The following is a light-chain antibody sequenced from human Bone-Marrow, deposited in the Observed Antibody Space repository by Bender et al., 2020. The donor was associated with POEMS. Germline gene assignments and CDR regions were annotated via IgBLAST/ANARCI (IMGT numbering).Light chain of an antibody. CDR3: QTWGTVFQGV. Sequence: QLVLTQSPSASASLGASVKLTCTLSSGHSSYAIAWHQQQPQKGPRYLMKLNSDGSHSKGDGIPDRFSGSSSGAERYLTISSLQSEDEADYYCQTWGTVFQGVFGGGTKLTVL. CDR2: LNSDGSH. J-gene: IGLJ2*01. V-gene: IGLV4-69*01. CDR1: SGHSSYA.